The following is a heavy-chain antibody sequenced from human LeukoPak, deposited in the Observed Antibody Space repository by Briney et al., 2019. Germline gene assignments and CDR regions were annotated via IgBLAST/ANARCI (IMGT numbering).Heavy chain of an antibody. Sequence: ASVKVSCKASGYTFTSYYMHWVRQAPGQGLEWMGIIDPSVGSTSYAQKFQGRVTMTRDTSTSTVYMELSSLRSEDTAVYYCARDMGGSYEYLSAPVQDAFDIWGQGTMVTVSS. CDR2: IDPSVGST. V-gene: IGHV1-46*01. J-gene: IGHJ3*02. D-gene: IGHD1-26*01. CDR1: GYTFTSYY. CDR3: ARDMGGSYEYLSAPVQDAFDI.